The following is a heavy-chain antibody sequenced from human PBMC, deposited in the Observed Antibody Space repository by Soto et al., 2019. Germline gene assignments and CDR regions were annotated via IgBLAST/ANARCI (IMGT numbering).Heavy chain of an antibody. CDR2: LYYSGST. D-gene: IGHD3-22*01. J-gene: IGHJ2*01. V-gene: IGHV4-30-4*01. CDR1: GGSISSGDYY. CDR3: ARTYYYDSSGYYDWYFDL. Sequence: QVQLQESGPGLVKPSQTLSLTCTVSGGSISSGDYYWSWIRQPPGKGLECIGYLYYSGSTYYNPSLKSRVTISIATSKNQFSLKLRSVTAADTAVYYCARTYYYDSSGYYDWYFDLWGRGTLVTVSS.